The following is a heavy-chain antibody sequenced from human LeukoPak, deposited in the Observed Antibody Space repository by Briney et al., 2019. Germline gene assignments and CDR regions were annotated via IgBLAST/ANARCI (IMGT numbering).Heavy chain of an antibody. D-gene: IGHD2-2*01. Sequence: TGGSLRLSCAASGFSFSSYAMTWVRQAPGKGLECVSGVSANGGSTYYAVSVKGRLTISRDNSKNTLYLEMNSLRDDDTAVYYCAKASWSGYSSSFGALDLWGQGTMVTVSS. V-gene: IGHV3-23*01. J-gene: IGHJ3*01. CDR2: VSANGGST. CDR1: GFSFSSYA. CDR3: AKASWSGYSSSFGALDL.